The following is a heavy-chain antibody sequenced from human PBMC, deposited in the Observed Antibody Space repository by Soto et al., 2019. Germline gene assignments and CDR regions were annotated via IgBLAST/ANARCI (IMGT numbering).Heavy chain of an antibody. V-gene: IGHV4-34*01. CDR1: GGSFSGYY. CDR3: ATFVEWLFGD. CDR2: INHSGST. J-gene: IGHJ4*02. Sequence: SETLSLTCAVYGGSFSGYYWSWIRQPPGKGLEWIGEINHSGSTNYNPSLKSRVTISVDTSKNQFSLKLSSVTAADTAVYYCATFVEWLFGDWGKGTLVTVAS. D-gene: IGHD3-3*01.